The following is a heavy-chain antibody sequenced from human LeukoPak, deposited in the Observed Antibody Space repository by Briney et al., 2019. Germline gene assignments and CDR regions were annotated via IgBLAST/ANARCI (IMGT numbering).Heavy chain of an antibody. V-gene: IGHV1-2*02. CDR1: GYNFAHYH. J-gene: IGHJ4*02. Sequence: ASVKVSCKASGYNFAHYHTHWVRQAPGQGPEWMGSLNPNTGDTLLAQKFQGRVTMTRDTSITVGYMELSSLTFDDTAVYYCARDPDSGPDLWGQGTLVTVAS. CDR2: LNPNTGDT. D-gene: IGHD2-15*01. CDR3: ARDPDSGPDL.